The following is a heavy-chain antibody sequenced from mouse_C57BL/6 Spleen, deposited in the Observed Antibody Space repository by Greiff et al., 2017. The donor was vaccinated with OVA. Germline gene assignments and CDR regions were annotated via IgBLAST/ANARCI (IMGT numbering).Heavy chain of an antibody. CDR2: IWGGGST. Sequence: VKLVESGPGLVAPSQSLSITCTVSGFSLTSYGVDWVRQPPGKGLKWLGVIWGGGSTNYNSALMSRLSISKDNSKSQVFLKMNSLQTDDTAMYYCAKMGGYDYDLDYYAMDYWGQGTSVTVSS. D-gene: IGHD2-4*01. J-gene: IGHJ4*01. CDR1: GFSLTSYG. CDR3: AKMGGYDYDLDYYAMDY. V-gene: IGHV2-9*01.